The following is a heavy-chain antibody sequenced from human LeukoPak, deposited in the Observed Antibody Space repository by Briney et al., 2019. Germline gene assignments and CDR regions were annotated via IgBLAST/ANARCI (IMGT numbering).Heavy chain of an antibody. CDR3: ARGAAAGSLDWFDR. V-gene: IGHV3-66*01. CDR1: GFTVSSNY. Sequence: TGGSLRLSCAASGFTVSSNYMSWVRQAPGKGLEWVSVIYSGGSTDYADSVKGRFTISRDNSKNTLYLQMNSLRADDTAVYYCARGAAAGSLDWFDRWGQGTLVTVSS. CDR2: IYSGGST. D-gene: IGHD6-13*01. J-gene: IGHJ5*02.